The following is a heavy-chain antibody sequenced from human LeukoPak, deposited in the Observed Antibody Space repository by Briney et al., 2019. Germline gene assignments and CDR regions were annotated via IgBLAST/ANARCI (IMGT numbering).Heavy chain of an antibody. D-gene: IGHD6-19*01. CDR3: AREMRSSGLYYFDY. V-gene: IGHV4-59*01. Sequence: SETLSLTCTVSGASINNYWWSWLRQPPGKGLEWTGYIYFSGSTSYNPSLKSRVTISLDTSKNQFSLKLTSVTAADTAVYYCAREMRSSGLYYFDYWGRGALVTVSS. CDR1: GASINNYW. CDR2: IYFSGST. J-gene: IGHJ4*02.